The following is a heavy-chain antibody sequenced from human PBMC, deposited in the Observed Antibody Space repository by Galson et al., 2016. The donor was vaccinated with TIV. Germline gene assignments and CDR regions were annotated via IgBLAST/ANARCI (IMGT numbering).Heavy chain of an antibody. CDR2: IWFDGSEK. D-gene: IGHD2-2*01. CDR1: GFSFGTYG. J-gene: IGHJ4*02. V-gene: IGHV3-33*01. Sequence: SLRLSCAASGFSFGTYGMHWVRQAPGKGLEWVAIIWFDGSEKYYADSVKGRFTIPRDNSKKTLYLQLSSLRAEDTAVYYCARELRCDTTSCNSLFDYWGQGTLVTVSS. CDR3: ARELRCDTTSCNSLFDY.